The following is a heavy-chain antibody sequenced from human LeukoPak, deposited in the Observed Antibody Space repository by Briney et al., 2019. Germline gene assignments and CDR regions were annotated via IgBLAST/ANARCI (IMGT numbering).Heavy chain of an antibody. Sequence: PVGSLRLSREASGFTFSSCGVSWFLQTPGKWLEWVSGISGSGGRTYQADSVKGRFTISRDNSKNTLYLQMSSLRAEDTAVYYCAKSPADYGDDLFDCWGQGTLVTVST. V-gene: IGHV3-23*01. D-gene: IGHD4-17*01. CDR2: ISGSGGRT. J-gene: IGHJ4*02. CDR1: GFTFSSCG. CDR3: AKSPADYGDDLFDC.